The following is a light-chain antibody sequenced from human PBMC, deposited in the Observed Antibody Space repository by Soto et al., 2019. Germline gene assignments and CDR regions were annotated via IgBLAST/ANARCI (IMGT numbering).Light chain of an antibody. CDR1: QSVSSSY. Sequence: IVLTQSPGTLSLSPGERATLSCRASQSVSSSYLAWYQQKPGQPPRLLIYDASNRATGIPARFSGSGSGTDFTLTISSLEPEDFAVYYCQQYGSSGTFGQGTKVDI. J-gene: IGKJ1*01. CDR3: QQYGSSGT. V-gene: IGKV3-20*01. CDR2: DAS.